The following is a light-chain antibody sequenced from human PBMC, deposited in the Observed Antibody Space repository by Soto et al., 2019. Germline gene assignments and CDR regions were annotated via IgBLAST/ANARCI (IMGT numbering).Light chain of an antibody. Sequence: DIQLTQSPSFLSASVGDRVTITCRASQGISSYLAWYQQKPGKAPKLLIYAASTLQSGVPSRFSGSGSGTEFTLTIGSLQPEDFATYYCQQLNRYPLTFGGGTKVEIK. J-gene: IGKJ4*01. CDR1: QGISSY. CDR2: AAS. V-gene: IGKV1-9*01. CDR3: QQLNRYPLT.